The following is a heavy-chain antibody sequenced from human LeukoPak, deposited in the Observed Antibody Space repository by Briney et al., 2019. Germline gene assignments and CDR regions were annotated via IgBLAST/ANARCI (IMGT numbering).Heavy chain of an antibody. D-gene: IGHD3-3*01. CDR2: ISSSSSYI. Sequence: PGGSLRLSCAASGFTFSSYSMNWVRQAPGKGLEWVSSISSSSSYIYYADSVKGRFTISRDNSKNTLYLQMNSLRAEDTAVYYCARMYYDFWSLPLENYYYMDVWGKGTTVTVSS. CDR3: ARMYYDFWSLPLENYYYMDV. J-gene: IGHJ6*03. CDR1: GFTFSSYS. V-gene: IGHV3-21*04.